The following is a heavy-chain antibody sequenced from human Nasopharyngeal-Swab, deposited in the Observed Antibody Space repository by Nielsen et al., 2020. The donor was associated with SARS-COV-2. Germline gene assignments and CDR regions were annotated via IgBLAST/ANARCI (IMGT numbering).Heavy chain of an antibody. D-gene: IGHD6-13*01. V-gene: IGHV1-2*06. CDR3: LRDDGDVPGITGSGPPGGY. CDR2: INPYSGDT. J-gene: IGHJ4*02. Sequence: ASVKVSCKASGYTFTDYYIHWVRQAPGQGLVYMGRINPYSGDTDSAQKFQGRVTVTRDTSINTAYMHLGSLRSDDTAVYYCLRDDGDVPGITGSGPPGGYWGQGTQVTVSS. CDR1: GYTFTDYY.